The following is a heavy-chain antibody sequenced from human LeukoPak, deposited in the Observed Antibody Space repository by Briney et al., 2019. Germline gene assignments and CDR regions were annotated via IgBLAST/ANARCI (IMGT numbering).Heavy chain of an antibody. CDR1: GGFFSGYY. J-gene: IGHJ5*02. CDR2: INHSGST. D-gene: IGHD3-3*01. V-gene: IGHV4-34*01. Sequence: KPSETLSLTCAVYGGFFSGYYWSWIRQPPGKGLEWIGEINHSGSTNYNPSLKSRVTISVDTSKNQFSLKLSSVTAADTAVYYCARASYDFWSGYPNWFDPWGQGTLVTVSS. CDR3: ARASYDFWSGYPNWFDP.